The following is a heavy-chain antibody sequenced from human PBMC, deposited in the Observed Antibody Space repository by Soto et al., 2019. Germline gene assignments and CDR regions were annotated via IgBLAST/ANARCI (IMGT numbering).Heavy chain of an antibody. J-gene: IGHJ5*02. CDR3: ARGLVLVGAPRSPNLFDP. D-gene: IGHD1-26*01. CDR1: GGSFSGYY. V-gene: IGHV4-34*01. CDR2: INHSGST. Sequence: SETLSLTCAVYGGSFSGYYWSWIRQPPGKGLEWIGEINHSGSTNYNPSLKSRVTISVDTSKNQFSLKLSSVTAADTAVYYCARGLVLVGAPRSPNLFDPWGQGTLVIV.